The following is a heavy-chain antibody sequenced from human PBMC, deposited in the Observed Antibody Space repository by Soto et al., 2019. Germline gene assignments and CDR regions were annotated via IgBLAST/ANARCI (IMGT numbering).Heavy chain of an antibody. CDR3: ASGDSSGYFVYFDY. CDR1: GYSISSGYY. J-gene: IGHJ4*02. CDR2: IYHSGST. D-gene: IGHD3-22*01. V-gene: IGHV4-38-2*01. Sequence: SETLSLTCAVSGYSISSGYYWGWIRQPPGKGLEWIGSIYHSGSTYYNPSLKSRVTISVDTSKNQFSLKLSSVTAADTAVYYCASGDSSGYFVYFDYWGQGALVTVSS.